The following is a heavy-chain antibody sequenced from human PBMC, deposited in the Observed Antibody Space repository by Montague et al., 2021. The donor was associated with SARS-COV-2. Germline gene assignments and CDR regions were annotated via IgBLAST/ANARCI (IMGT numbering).Heavy chain of an antibody. CDR2: MNPNSGNT. D-gene: IGHD3-10*01. CDR1: GYTFTSYD. V-gene: IGHV1-8*02. CDR3: ARGGFGEPNYYYYGMDV. J-gene: IGHJ6*02. Sequence: SVKVSCKASGYTFTSYDINWVRQATGQGLEWMGWMNPNSGNTGYAQKFQGRVTMTRNTSISTAYMELSSLRSEDTAVYYCARGGFGEPNYYYYGMDVWGQGTTVTVSS.